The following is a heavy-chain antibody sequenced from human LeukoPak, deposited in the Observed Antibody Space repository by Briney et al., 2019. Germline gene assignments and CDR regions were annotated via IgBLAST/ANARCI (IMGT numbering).Heavy chain of an antibody. CDR1: GGSISSLSYY. D-gene: IGHD6-19*01. CDR3: ATSVTSSSGWYYGY. CDR2: IYYGGRT. V-gene: IGHV4-39*01. J-gene: IGHJ4*02. Sequence: PSETLSLTCSVSGGSISSLSYYWGWVRQPPGKGLEWIGSIYYGGRTYHNPSLKSRVTMPVDTSKNQFSLKLSSVTAADTAIYYCATSVTSSSGWYYGYWGQGSLVTVSS.